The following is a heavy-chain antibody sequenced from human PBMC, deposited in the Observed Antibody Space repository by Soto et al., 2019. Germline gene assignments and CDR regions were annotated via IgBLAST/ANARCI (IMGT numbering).Heavy chain of an antibody. CDR3: VRGGLSSAYYYAY. D-gene: IGHD3-22*01. J-gene: IGHJ4*02. CDR1: GFTFSDYY. V-gene: IGHV3-11*06. Sequence: GGSLRLSCAASGFTFSDYYMSWIRQAPGKGLEWVSYISSSRSYTNYADSVKGRFTISRDNDKNSLYLQMSSLRAEDTAVYYFVRGGLSSAYYYAYWGQGTLVTVSS. CDR2: ISSSRSYT.